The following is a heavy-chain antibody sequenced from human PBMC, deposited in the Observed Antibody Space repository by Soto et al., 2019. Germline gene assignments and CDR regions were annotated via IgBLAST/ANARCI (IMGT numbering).Heavy chain of an antibody. D-gene: IGHD3-3*01. J-gene: IGHJ6*02. V-gene: IGHV3-74*01. CDR1: GFTFSSYW. CDR2: INIDGSST. CDR3: ARVFSYYDFWSGYLGYYGMDV. Sequence: PGGSLRLSCAASGFTFSSYWMHWVRQAPGKGLVWVSRINIDGSSTSYADSVKGRFTISRDNAKNTLYLQMNSLRAEDTAVYYWARVFSYYDFWSGYLGYYGMDVWGQGTTVTVSS.